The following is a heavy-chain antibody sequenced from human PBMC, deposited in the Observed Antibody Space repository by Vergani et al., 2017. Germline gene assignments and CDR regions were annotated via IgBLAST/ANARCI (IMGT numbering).Heavy chain of an antibody. J-gene: IGHJ3*02. Sequence: QVQLQESGPGLVKPSQTLSLTCTVSGGSISSGGYYWSWIRQHPGKGLEWIGYIYYRGSTYYNPSLKSRLTISVDMSTNHFSLKLSSVTAADTAVYHCAGALELRVDAFDIWGQGTMVTVSS. CDR2: IYYRGST. CDR3: AGALELRVDAFDI. V-gene: IGHV4-31*03. D-gene: IGHD1-26*01. CDR1: GGSISSGGYY.